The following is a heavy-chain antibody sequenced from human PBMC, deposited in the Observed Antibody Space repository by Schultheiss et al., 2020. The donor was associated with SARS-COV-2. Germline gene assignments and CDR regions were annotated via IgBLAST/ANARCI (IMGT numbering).Heavy chain of an antibody. Sequence: SETLSLTCTVSGGSISNYYWSWFRQPPGKGLEWIGYIYYSGSTYYNPSLKSRVTISVDTSKNQFSLKLSSVTAADTAVYYCARGWYEDYWGQGTLVTVSS. CDR1: GGSISNYY. J-gene: IGHJ4*02. CDR3: ARGWYEDY. V-gene: IGHV4-59*01. D-gene: IGHD6-19*01. CDR2: IYYSGST.